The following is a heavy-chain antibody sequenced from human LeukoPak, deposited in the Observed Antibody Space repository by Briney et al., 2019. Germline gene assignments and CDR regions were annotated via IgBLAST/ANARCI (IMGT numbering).Heavy chain of an antibody. CDR3: ARGVVAARFWFDP. V-gene: IGHV4-59*01. CDR1: GGSISSYY. CDR2: IYYSGST. D-gene: IGHD6-6*01. Sequence: SETLSLTCTVSGGSISSYYWYWIRQPPGKGLEWIGYIYYSGSTNYNPSLKSRVTISVDTSKNQFSLKVSSVTAADTAVYYCARGVVAARFWFDPWGQGTLVTVSS. J-gene: IGHJ5*02.